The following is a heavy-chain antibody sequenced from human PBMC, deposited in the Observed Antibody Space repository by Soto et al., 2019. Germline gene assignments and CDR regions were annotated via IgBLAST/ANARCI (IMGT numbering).Heavy chain of an antibody. Sequence: GGSLRLSCAASGFPFSTYWMGWVRRAPGKGLEWVAVISYDGSNKYYADSVEGRFTISRDNSKNTLYLQMNSLRAEDTAVYYCAKDLSSSWSFDYWGQGTLVTVSS. CDR2: ISYDGSNK. D-gene: IGHD6-13*01. J-gene: IGHJ4*02. V-gene: IGHV3-30*18. CDR3: AKDLSSSWSFDY. CDR1: GFPFSTYW.